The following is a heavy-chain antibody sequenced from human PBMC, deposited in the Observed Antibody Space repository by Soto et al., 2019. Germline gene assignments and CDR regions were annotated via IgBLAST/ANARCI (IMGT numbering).Heavy chain of an antibody. V-gene: IGHV4-31*03. J-gene: IGHJ5*02. D-gene: IGHD2-8*01. Sequence: QVQLQESGPGLVKPSQTLSLTCTVSGGSISSGGYYWSWIRQHPGKGLEWIGYIYYSGSTYYNPSLKSRVTISVDTSKNQFSLKLSSVTAADTAVYYCAIGPGKMVYAIDGWFDPWGQGTLVTVSS. CDR3: AIGPGKMVYAIDGWFDP. CDR2: IYYSGST. CDR1: GGSISSGGYY.